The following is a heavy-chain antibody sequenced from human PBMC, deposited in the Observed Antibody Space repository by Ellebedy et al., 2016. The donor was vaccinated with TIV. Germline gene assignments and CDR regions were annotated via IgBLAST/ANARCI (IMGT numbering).Heavy chain of an antibody. V-gene: IGHV3-64*04. Sequence: GESLKISCSASGFTFSSYAMHWVRQAPGKGLEYISAIVSNGDSTYYANSVKGRFTISRDNSKNTLYLQMNSLRAEDTAVYYCARDLQDSSSSYYGMDVWGQGTTVTVSS. D-gene: IGHD6-6*01. CDR1: GFTFSSYA. J-gene: IGHJ6*02. CDR2: IVSNGDST. CDR3: ARDLQDSSSSYYGMDV.